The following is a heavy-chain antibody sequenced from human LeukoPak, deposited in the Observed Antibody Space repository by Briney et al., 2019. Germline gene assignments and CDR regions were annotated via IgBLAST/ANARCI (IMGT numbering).Heavy chain of an antibody. CDR2: ITGGGGST. J-gene: IGHJ6*03. Sequence: GGSLRLSCVDSGGTFIGDTRRWVRQAPGKGLEWVSGITGGGGSTYYADSVKGRFTISRDNAKNTLYLQMNSLRVEDTAVYYCANHVGVMTNYYYYMDVWGKGTTVTVSS. CDR1: GGTFIGDT. CDR3: ANHVGVMTNYYYYMDV. V-gene: IGHV3-23*01. D-gene: IGHD3-16*01.